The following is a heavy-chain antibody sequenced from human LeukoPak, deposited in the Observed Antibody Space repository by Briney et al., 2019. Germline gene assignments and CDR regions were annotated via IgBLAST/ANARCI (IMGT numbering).Heavy chain of an antibody. CDR1: GFTVITND. D-gene: IGHD2/OR15-2a*01. V-gene: IGHV3-49*04. Sequence: GGSLRLSCAASGFTVITNDMTWVRQAPGKGLQLVAYIRTQAYGGTTEYAASVTDRFTMSRDDSRSIAYLQMNSLKTEDTAIYYCTRAVRMSGDAFDFWGQGTMVTVSS. CDR2: IRTQAYGGTT. CDR3: TRAVRMSGDAFDF. J-gene: IGHJ3*01.